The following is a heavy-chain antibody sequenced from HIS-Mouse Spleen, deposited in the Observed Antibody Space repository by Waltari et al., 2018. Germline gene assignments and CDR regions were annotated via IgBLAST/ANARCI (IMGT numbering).Heavy chain of an antibody. Sequence: QLQLQESAPGLVKPSETLSLTSTVSVGSIRSTRHSWGGIRQPPGKGLEWIGSIYYSGSTYYNPSLKSRVTISVDTSKNQFSLKLSSVTAADTAVYYCAREIPYSSSWYDWYFDLWGRGTLVTVSS. CDR1: VGSIRSTRHS. J-gene: IGHJ2*01. D-gene: IGHD6-13*01. CDR3: AREIPYSSSWYDWYFDL. CDR2: IYYSGST. V-gene: IGHV4-39*07.